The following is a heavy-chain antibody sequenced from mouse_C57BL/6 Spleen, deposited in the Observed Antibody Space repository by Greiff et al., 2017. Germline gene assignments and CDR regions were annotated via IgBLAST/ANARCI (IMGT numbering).Heavy chain of an antibody. V-gene: IGHV1-61*01. CDR3: ARGYDFYAMDY. CDR1: GYTFTSYW. D-gene: IGHD3-1*01. CDR2: IYPSDSET. Sequence: QVQLQQPGAELVRPGSSVKLSCKASGYTFTSYWMDWVKQRPGQGLEWIGNIYPSDSETHYNQKFKDKAKLTVDKSSSTAYMQLSSLTSEDSAVYYCARGYDFYAMDYWGQGTSVTVSS. J-gene: IGHJ4*01.